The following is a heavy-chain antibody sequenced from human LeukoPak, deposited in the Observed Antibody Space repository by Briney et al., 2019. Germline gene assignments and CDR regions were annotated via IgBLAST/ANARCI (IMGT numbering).Heavy chain of an antibody. J-gene: IGHJ6*03. CDR3: ARECRGVDTAMLGCYYYYMDV. V-gene: IGHV4-61*02. CDR2: ISSSGST. CDR1: GDSISSGDYY. Sequence: NPSETLSLTCTVSGDSISSGDYYWSWIRQPAGKGLKWIGRISSSGSTNYNPSLKSRVTISVDTSKNQFSLKLSSLTAADTAVYYCARECRGVDTAMLGCYYYYMDVWGKGTTVTVSS. D-gene: IGHD5-18*01.